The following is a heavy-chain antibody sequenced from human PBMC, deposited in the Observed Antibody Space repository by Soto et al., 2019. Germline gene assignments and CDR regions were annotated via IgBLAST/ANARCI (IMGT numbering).Heavy chain of an antibody. V-gene: IGHV4-34*01. CDR3: ARGMRTTVTLPWGRYYCSCGMDV. CDR2: INHSGST. J-gene: IGHJ6*02. Sequence: QVQLQQWGAGLLKPSETLSLTCAVYGGSFSGYYWSWIRQPPGKGLEWIGEINHSGSTNYNPSLRSRVNLSVAASKNRFALKLNSVPAADAAVDYCARGMRTTVTLPWGRYYCSCGMDVWGQGTTVTVSS. CDR1: GGSFSGYY. D-gene: IGHD4-17*01.